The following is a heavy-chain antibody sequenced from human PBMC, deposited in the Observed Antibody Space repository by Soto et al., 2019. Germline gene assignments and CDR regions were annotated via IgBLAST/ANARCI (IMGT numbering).Heavy chain of an antibody. D-gene: IGHD3-16*01. Sequence: EEQLVDSGGGLVQPGGSLRLSCLASGFTFSGHSMVWVRQAPGKGLEWLSYITASSRTVSYTESVKGRFSISRDNAKNSVFLRVDSLRAEDTAVYYCARARLWGHLDVWGKGTTVTVSS. V-gene: IGHV3-48*01. CDR2: ITASSRTV. CDR1: GFTFSGHS. CDR3: ARARLWGHLDV. J-gene: IGHJ6*04.